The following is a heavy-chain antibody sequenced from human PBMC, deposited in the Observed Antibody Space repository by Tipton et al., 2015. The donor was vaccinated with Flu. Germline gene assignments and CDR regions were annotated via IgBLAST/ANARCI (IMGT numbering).Heavy chain of an antibody. CDR1: GGSFSGYY. Sequence: TLSLTCAVYGGSFSGYYWSWIRQPPGKGLEWIGENNHRGSTNYNPSLKSRVTISVDTSKNQFSLKLSSVTAAYTAVYYCARVGRELLNAFDIWGQGTMVTVSS. V-gene: IGHV4-34*01. CDR2: NNHRGST. CDR3: ARVGRELLNAFDI. D-gene: IGHD1-26*01. J-gene: IGHJ3*02.